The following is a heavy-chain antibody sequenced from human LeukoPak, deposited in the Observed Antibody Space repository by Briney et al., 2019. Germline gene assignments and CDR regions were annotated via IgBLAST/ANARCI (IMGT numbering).Heavy chain of an antibody. CDR2: INHSGST. CDR1: GGSFSGYY. CDR3: ARAKFSSNWYYFDY. Sequence: PSETLSLTCAVYGGSFSGYYWSWIRQPPGKGLEWIGEINHSGSTNYNPSLKSRVTISVDTSKNQFSLKLSSVTAADTAVYYCARAKFSSNWYYFDYWGQGTLVTVSS. J-gene: IGHJ4*02. V-gene: IGHV4-34*01. D-gene: IGHD6-13*01.